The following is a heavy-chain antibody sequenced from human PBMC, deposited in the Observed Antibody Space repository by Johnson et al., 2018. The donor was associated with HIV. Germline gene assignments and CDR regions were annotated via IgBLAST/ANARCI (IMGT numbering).Heavy chain of an antibody. CDR2: IYSGGNT. CDR1: GFTVSRNY. J-gene: IGHJ3*02. CDR3: ERGCGGDCAHQEAFDI. V-gene: IGHV3-53*01. D-gene: IGHD2-21*02. Sequence: VQLVESGGGLIQPGGSLRLSCAASGFTVSRNYMNWVRQAPGKGLEWVSLIYSGGNTYYADSVRGRFTISIDNSKNTLYLQMNNLRAEDTAVYFCERGCGGDCAHQEAFDIWGQGTMVTVSS.